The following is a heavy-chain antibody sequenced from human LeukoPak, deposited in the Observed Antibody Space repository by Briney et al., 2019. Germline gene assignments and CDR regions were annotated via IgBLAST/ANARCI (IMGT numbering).Heavy chain of an antibody. D-gene: IGHD4-17*01. CDR1: GFTFSSYG. V-gene: IGHV3-33*06. J-gene: IGHJ4*02. CDR2: IWYDGSNK. Sequence: PGGSLRLSCAASGFTFSSYGMHWVRQAPGKGLEWVAVIWYDGSNKYYADSVKGRFTISRDNSKNTLYLQMNGLRAEDTAVYYCAKSGYGDYYLDYWGQGTLVTVSS. CDR3: AKSGYGDYYLDY.